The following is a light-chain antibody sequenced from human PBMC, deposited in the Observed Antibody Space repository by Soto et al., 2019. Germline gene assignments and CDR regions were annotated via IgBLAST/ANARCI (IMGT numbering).Light chain of an antibody. CDR3: QHYNSYSEA. CDR1: QTISSW. CDR2: KAS. Sequence: DIHMTQSPSTLSGSVGDRVTITCRASQTISSWLAWYQQKPGKAPKLRIYKASTLKSGVPSRFSGSGSGTEFTLTISSLQPDDFATYYCQHYNSYSEAFGQGTKVDIK. V-gene: IGKV1-5*03. J-gene: IGKJ1*01.